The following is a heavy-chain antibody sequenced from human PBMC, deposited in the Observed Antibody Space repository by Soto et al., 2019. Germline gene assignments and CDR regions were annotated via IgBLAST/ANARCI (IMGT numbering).Heavy chain of an antibody. V-gene: IGHV3-48*02. CDR1: GFTFSTFH. D-gene: IGHD2-8*01. J-gene: IGHJ4*02. CDR2: ISTRSTTI. CDR3: ARDPISNRGNDFDL. Sequence: GVSLRLSCAASGFTFSTFHMNWVRQSPGKGLEWVSHISTRSTTIYYADSVKGRFTISRDNAMNSLYLHMNSLRDYDTAVSYCARDPISNRGNDFDLWGQGTLVTVSS.